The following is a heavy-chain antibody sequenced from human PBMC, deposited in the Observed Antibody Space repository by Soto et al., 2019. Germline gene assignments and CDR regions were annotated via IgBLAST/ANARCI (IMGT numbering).Heavy chain of an antibody. J-gene: IGHJ6*02. D-gene: IGHD3-10*01. V-gene: IGHV3-21*01. CDR3: ARACITMVRGVAGYGMDV. Sequence: GSLGRAGSASGCTFSSYSMNWVRQAPGKGLEWVSSISSSSYIYYADSVKGRFTISRDNAKNSLYLQMNSLRAEDTAVYYCARACITMVRGVAGYGMDVWGQGTKVTVYS. CDR2: ISSSSYI. CDR1: GCTFSSYS.